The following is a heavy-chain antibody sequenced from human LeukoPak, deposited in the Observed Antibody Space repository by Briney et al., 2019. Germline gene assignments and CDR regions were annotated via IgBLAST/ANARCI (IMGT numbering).Heavy chain of an antibody. CDR2: ISGSGGST. J-gene: IGHJ4*02. D-gene: IGHD5-24*01. CDR1: GFTFSSYA. Sequence: PGGSLRLSCAASGFTFSSYAMSWVRQAPGKGLECVSGISGSGGSTYYADSVKGRFTISRDNSKNTLYLQMNSLRAEDTALYYCAKSSGWLHLVTYYFDYWGQGTLVTVSS. V-gene: IGHV3-23*01. CDR3: AKSSGWLHLVTYYFDY.